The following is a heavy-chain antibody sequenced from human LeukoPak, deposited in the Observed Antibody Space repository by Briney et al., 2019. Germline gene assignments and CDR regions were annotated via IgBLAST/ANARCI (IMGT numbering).Heavy chain of an antibody. CDR1: GFTFSSYG. D-gene: IGHD3-22*01. V-gene: IGHV3-33*06. CDR3: AKDRHYYDSSGYYY. CDR2: IWYGGSNK. J-gene: IGHJ4*02. Sequence: GRSLRLSCAASGFTFSSYGMHWVRQAPGKGLEWVAVIWYGGSNKYYADSVKGRFTISRDNSKNTLYLQMNSLRAEDTAVYYCAKDRHYYDSSGYYYWGQGTLVTVSS.